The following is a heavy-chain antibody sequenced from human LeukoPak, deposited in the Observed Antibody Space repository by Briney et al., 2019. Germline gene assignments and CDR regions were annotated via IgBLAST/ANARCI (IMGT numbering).Heavy chain of an antibody. CDR1: GGSFSGYY. CDR2: INHSGST. Sequence: SETLSLTCAVYGGSFSGYYWSWIRQPPGKGLEWVGEINHSGSTHYNPSLKSRVTISVDTSKNQFSLKLSSVTAADTAVYYCPREKRIGPKYYYGMDVWAQGPTVTVSS. CDR3: PREKRIGPKYYYGMDV. V-gene: IGHV4-34*01. D-gene: IGHD2-15*01. J-gene: IGHJ6*02.